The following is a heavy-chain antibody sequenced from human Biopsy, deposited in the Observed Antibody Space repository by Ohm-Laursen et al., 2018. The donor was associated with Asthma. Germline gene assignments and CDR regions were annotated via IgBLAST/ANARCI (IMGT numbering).Heavy chain of an antibody. CDR1: GGTFNTYV. D-gene: IGHD2-2*01. V-gene: IGHV1-69*13. J-gene: IGHJ4*02. CDR3: ARKAGSCISRTCYSLDF. CDR2: IGSVFGTT. Sequence: SVKVSCKSLGGTFNTYVIGWVRQAPGQGLERMGGIGSVFGTTTYPQKFQDRVTITADDSTSTVYMELSSLRSEDTAVYYCARKAGSCISRTCYSLDFWGQGTLVTVSS.